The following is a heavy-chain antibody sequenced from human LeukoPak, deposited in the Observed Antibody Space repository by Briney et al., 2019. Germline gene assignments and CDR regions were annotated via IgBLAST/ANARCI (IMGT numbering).Heavy chain of an antibody. V-gene: IGHV1-18*01. D-gene: IGHD4-23*01. Sequence: GSSVKVSCKASGGTFSSYAISWVRQAPGQGLEWMGWISAYNGNTNYAQKLQGRVTMTTDTSTSTAYMELRSLRSDDTAVYYCARVDDGGNEWVDYWGQGTLVTVSS. CDR2: ISAYNGNT. J-gene: IGHJ4*02. CDR3: ARVDDGGNEWVDY. CDR1: GGTFSSYA.